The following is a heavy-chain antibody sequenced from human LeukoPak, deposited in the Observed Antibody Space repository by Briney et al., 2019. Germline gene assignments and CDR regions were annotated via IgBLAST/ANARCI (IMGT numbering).Heavy chain of an antibody. CDR2: IYYTGST. J-gene: IGHJ6*03. V-gene: IGHV4-59*01. CDR1: GGSISGYY. Sequence: SETLSLTCAVSGGSISGYYWGWIRQPPGKGLEWIGYIYYTGSTNHNPSLKRRVTISVDTSKNQFSLKLSSVTAADTAVYYCARGDNSSWYTNPRGVPDYYYYYMDVWGKGTTVTVSS. CDR3: ARGDNSSWYTNPRGVPDYYYYYMDV. D-gene: IGHD6-13*01.